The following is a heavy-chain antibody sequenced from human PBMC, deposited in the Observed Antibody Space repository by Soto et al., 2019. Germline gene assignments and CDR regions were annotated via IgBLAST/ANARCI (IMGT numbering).Heavy chain of an antibody. Sequence: VESLKISCKGSGYIFSSYWIGWCRQVPVEGLEWMGIIYPGDSDTRYSPSFQGQVTISADKSISTAYLQWSSLKASDTAMYYCARYCSGGSCYSHSFDYWGQGTLVTVSS. D-gene: IGHD2-15*01. J-gene: IGHJ4*02. CDR3: ARYCSGGSCYSHSFDY. CDR1: GYIFSSYW. CDR2: IYPGDSDT. V-gene: IGHV5-51*01.